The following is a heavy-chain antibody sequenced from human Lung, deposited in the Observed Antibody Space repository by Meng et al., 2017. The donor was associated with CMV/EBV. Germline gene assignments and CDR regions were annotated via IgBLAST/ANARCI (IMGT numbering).Heavy chain of an antibody. Sequence: CGVSGFTFSSYGMHWGRQAPGKGLEWVAIISYDGSNTNYADSLKGRFTISRDNSKKTLFLQMNSPKTEDTAVYYCAKGMFNWNFVGDYWGQGTLVTVSS. D-gene: IGHD1-20*01. CDR1: GFTFSSYG. V-gene: IGHV3-30*18. CDR3: AKGMFNWNFVGDY. J-gene: IGHJ4*02. CDR2: ISYDGSNT.